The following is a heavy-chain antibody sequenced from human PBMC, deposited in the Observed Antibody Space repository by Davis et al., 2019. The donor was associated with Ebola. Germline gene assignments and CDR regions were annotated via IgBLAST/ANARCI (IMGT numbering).Heavy chain of an antibody. V-gene: IGHV3-64D*08. Sequence: GESLKISCTASGFTFSSSAMHWVRQAPGKALEYVSAISTDGDYTYYADSVKGRFTVSRDNSKNTLYLQMSSLRVEDTAVYYCAKVQVVGRAFFDHWGQGTLVSVSS. CDR1: GFTFSSSA. J-gene: IGHJ4*02. CDR3: AKVQVVGRAFFDH. CDR2: ISTDGDYT. D-gene: IGHD1-26*01.